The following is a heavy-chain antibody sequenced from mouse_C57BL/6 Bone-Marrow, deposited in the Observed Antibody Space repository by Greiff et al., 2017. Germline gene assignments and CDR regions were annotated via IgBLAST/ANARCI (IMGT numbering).Heavy chain of an antibody. D-gene: IGHD3-3*01. Sequence: EVKLMESGGGLVKPGGSLKLSCAASGFTFSDYGMHWVRQAPEKGLEWVAYISSGSSTIYYADTVKGRFTISRDNAKNTLFLQMTSLRSEDTAMXYCARYLGDDWGQGTTLTVSS. J-gene: IGHJ2*01. V-gene: IGHV5-17*01. CDR1: GFTFSDYG. CDR3: ARYLGDD. CDR2: ISSGSSTI.